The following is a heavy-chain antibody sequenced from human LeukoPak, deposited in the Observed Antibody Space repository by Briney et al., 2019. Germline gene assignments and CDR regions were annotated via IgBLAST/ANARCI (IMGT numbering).Heavy chain of an antibody. V-gene: IGHV1-2*02. CDR1: GYTFTGYY. Sequence: ASVKVSCKASGYTFTGYYMHWVRQAPGQGLEWMGWINPNSGGTNYAQKLQGRVTMTTDTSTSTAYMELRSLRSDDTAVYYCARTYYGSGSYHPRYYYGMDVWGQGTTVTVSS. CDR3: ARTYYGSGSYHPRYYYGMDV. CDR2: INPNSGGT. D-gene: IGHD3-10*01. J-gene: IGHJ6*02.